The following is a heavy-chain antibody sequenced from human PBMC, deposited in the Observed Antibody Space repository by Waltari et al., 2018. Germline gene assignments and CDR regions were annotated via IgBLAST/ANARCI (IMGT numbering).Heavy chain of an antibody. CDR3: ARAVAAAGDNLRPDAFDI. V-gene: IGHV4-34*01. D-gene: IGHD6-13*01. CDR2: INHSGST. J-gene: IGHJ3*02. CDR1: GGSFSGYY. Sequence: QVQLQQWGAGLLKPSETLSLTCAVYGGSFSGYYWSWIRQPPGQGLEWIGEINHSGSTNYNPSLKSRVTISVDTSKNQFSLKLSSVTAADTAVYYCARAVAAAGDNLRPDAFDIWGQGTMVTVSS.